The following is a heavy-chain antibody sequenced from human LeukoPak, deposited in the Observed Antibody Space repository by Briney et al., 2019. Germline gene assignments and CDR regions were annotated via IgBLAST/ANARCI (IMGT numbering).Heavy chain of an antibody. J-gene: IGHJ3*02. CDR2: MNPNRGNT. CDR3: ARGGKLTYYDILTGYPDAFDI. D-gene: IGHD3-9*01. CDR1: GYTFTSYD. Sequence: GASVKVSCKASGYTFTSYDFNWVRQATGQGLEWMGWMNPNRGNTGYAQKFQGRVTMTRNTSISTAYMELSSLRSEDTAVYYCARGGKLTYYDILTGYPDAFDIWGQGTMVTVSS. V-gene: IGHV1-8*01.